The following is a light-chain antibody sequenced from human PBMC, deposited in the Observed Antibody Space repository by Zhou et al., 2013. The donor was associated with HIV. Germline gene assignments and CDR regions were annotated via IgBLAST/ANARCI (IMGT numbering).Light chain of an antibody. J-gene: IGKJ2*01. CDR1: QFVSSRY. CDR2: GAS. Sequence: EIVLTQSPGTLSLSPGERATLSCRASQFVSSRYLAWYQQKPGQAPRLLIYGASTRATGIPTRFSGSGSWTEFTLTISSMQSEDFAVYYCQHYNSWPTTFGQGTKLEIK. V-gene: IGKV3-15*01. CDR3: QHYNSWPTT.